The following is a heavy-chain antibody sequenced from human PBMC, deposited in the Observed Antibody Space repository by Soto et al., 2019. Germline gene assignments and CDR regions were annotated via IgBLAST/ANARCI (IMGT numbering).Heavy chain of an antibody. V-gene: IGHV4-31*01. Sequence: QVQLQESGPGLVKPSQTLSLTCTVSGDSINSGGYYWSWIRQHPGKGLEWIGYIYYSGSTYYNPSLKSQVTLPVDTSKNQFSLKLSSVTAADTAVYYCASSGGGDYYEFWGQGTLVTVSS. CDR3: ASSGGGDYYEF. J-gene: IGHJ4*02. CDR1: GDSINSGGYY. CDR2: IYYSGST. D-gene: IGHD3-10*01.